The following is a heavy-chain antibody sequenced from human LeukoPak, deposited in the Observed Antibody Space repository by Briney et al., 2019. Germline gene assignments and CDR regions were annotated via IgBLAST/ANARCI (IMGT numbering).Heavy chain of an antibody. D-gene: IGHD6-6*01. CDR1: GYTFTGYY. CDR3: ARMNGIAARPDYFDY. V-gene: IGHV1-2*02. CDR2: INPNSGGT. Sequence: GASVKVSCKASGYTFTGYYMHWVRQAPGQGLEWMGCINPNSGGTNYAQKFQGRVTMTRDTSISTAYMELSRLRSDDTAVYYCARMNGIAARPDYFDYWGQGTLVTVSS. J-gene: IGHJ4*02.